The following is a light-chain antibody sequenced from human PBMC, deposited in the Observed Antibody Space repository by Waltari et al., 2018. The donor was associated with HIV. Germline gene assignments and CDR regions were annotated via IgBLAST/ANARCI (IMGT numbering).Light chain of an antibody. J-gene: IGLJ1*01. CDR2: KNY. V-gene: IGLV1-47*01. CDR1: SSTIGNGC. CDR3: VGWDASLSAYV. Sequence: QSVLTHPPSASGPPGQRVTFPCTGRSSTIGNGCVFWYQQLPGTAPKLLIYKNYQRPSGVPDRFAGSKSGTSASLAISGLRSEDEADYYCVGWDASLSAYVFGTGTKVTIL.